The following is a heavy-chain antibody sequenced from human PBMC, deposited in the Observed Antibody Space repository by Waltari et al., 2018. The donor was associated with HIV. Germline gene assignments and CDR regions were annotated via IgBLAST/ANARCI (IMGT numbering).Heavy chain of an antibody. V-gene: IGHV1-69*06. Sequence: QVQLVQSGAGVTKPGSSVKVSCKASGGTFSRYAISWVRQAPGQVLEWMGGIIPIFGTANYAQKFQGRVTITADISTSTAYMELSSLRSEDSAMYYCARDRGPLLFYFDYWGQGTLVTVSS. CDR2: IIPIFGTA. CDR1: GGTFSRYA. D-gene: IGHD2-8*02. J-gene: IGHJ4*02. CDR3: ARDRGPLLFYFDY.